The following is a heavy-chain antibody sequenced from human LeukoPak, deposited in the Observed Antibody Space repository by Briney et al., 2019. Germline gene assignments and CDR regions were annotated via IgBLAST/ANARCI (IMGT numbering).Heavy chain of an antibody. CDR1: GLTFSSYV. V-gene: IGHV3-23*01. J-gene: IGHJ4*02. D-gene: IGHD3-22*01. CDR3: ARDRRYYDSPYYFDY. CDR2: ISYSAERT. Sequence: GGSLRLSCAASGLTFSSYVMNWVRQAPGKGLEWVAGISYSAERTDYAGSVKGRFAITRDNSKNILYLQMYSLRADDTAVYYCARDRRYYDSPYYFDYWGQGTLVTVSS.